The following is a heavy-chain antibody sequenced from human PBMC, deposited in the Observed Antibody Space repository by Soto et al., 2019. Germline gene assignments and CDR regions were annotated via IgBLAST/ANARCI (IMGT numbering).Heavy chain of an antibody. V-gene: IGHV4-59*01. CDR2: IYYSGST. CDR3: ARVSVEQYDFWSGYQYYFDY. D-gene: IGHD3-3*01. CDR1: GGSISSYY. Sequence: SETLSLTCTVSGGSISSYYWSWIRQPPGKGLEWIGYIYYSGSTNYNPSLKSRVTISVDTSKNQFSLKLSSVTAADTAVYYCARVSVEQYDFWSGYQYYFDYWGQGTLVTVSS. J-gene: IGHJ4*02.